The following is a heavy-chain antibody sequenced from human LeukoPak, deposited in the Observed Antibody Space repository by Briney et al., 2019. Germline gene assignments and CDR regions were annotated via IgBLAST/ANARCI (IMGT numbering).Heavy chain of an antibody. CDR2: ISGSGGST. D-gene: IGHD2-15*01. V-gene: IGHV3-23*01. CDR3: AKVGCSGGSCPYYFDY. CDR1: GFTFSSYG. J-gene: IGHJ4*02. Sequence: GGTLRLSCVASGFTFSSYGMSWVRQAPGKGLEWVSAISGSGGSTYYADSVKGRFTISRDNSKNTLYLQMNSLRAEDTAVYYCAKVGCSGGSCPYYFDYWGQGTLVTVSS.